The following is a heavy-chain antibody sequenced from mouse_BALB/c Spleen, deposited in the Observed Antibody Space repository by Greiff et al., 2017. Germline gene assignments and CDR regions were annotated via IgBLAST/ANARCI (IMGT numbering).Heavy chain of an antibody. CDR3: VRPHYYGSSYWYFDV. V-gene: IGHV10-1*02. Sequence: EVNVVESGGGLVQPKGSLKLSCAASGFTFNTYAMNWVRQAPGKGLEWVARIRSKSNNYATYYADSVKDRFTISRDDSQSMLYLQMNNLKTEDTAMYYCVRPHYYGSSYWYFDVWGAGTTVTVSS. CDR1: GFTFNTYA. CDR2: IRSKSNNYAT. D-gene: IGHD1-1*01. J-gene: IGHJ1*01.